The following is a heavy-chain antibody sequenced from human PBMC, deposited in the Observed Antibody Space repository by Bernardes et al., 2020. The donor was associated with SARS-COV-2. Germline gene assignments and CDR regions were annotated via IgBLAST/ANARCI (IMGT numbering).Heavy chain of an antibody. D-gene: IGHD2-21*01. CDR1: GFTLNPYA. J-gene: IGHJ4*02. V-gene: IGHV3-33*08. Sequence: GFLSPSRAASGFTLNPYAMNWVRPAPGKGLEWVAVVYHDGNNKYYADSVKGRFTISRDNSKKTVYLQMNSLRVEDTAVYYCATQGEGGDYWGQGTLVTVSS. CDR3: ATQGEGGDY. CDR2: VYHDGNNK.